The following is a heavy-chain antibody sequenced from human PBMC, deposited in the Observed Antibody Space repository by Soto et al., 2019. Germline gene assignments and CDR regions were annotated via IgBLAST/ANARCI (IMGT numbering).Heavy chain of an antibody. Sequence: SETLSLTCTVSGGSISSYYWSWIRQPPGKGLEWIGYIYYSGSTNYNPSLKSRVTISVDTSKNQFSLKLSSVTAADTAVYYCARVRYNILGHWGQGTLVTVSS. CDR3: ARVRYNILGH. J-gene: IGHJ4*02. D-gene: IGHD3-9*01. CDR2: IYYSGST. V-gene: IGHV4-59*01. CDR1: GGSISSYY.